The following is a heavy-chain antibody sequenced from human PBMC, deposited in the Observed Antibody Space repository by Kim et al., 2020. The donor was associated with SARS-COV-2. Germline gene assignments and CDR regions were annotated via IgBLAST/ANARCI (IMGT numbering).Heavy chain of an antibody. J-gene: IGHJ5*02. D-gene: IGHD3-10*01. CDR1: GYTFTGYY. V-gene: IGHV1-2*02. CDR3: ARDCGSGSYSIISLWFDP. CDR2: INPNSGGT. Sequence: GASVKVSCKASGYTFTGYYMHWVRQAPGQGLEWMGWINPNSGGTNYAQKFQGRVTMTRDTSISTAYMELSRLRSDDTAVYYCARDCGSGSYSIISLWFDPWGQGTLVTVSS.